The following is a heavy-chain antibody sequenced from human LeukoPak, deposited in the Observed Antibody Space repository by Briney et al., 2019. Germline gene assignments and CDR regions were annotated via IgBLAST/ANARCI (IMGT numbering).Heavy chain of an antibody. CDR3: ARDDEYSGYDY. CDR1: GGSISGSYW. J-gene: IGHJ4*02. V-gene: IGHV4-4*02. CDR2: IYHSGRT. D-gene: IGHD5-12*01. Sequence: SGTLSLTCAVSGGSISGSYWWSWVRQPPGKGLEWIGEIYHSGRTNYNASLQSRVNISVDKSKNQFALKLSSVTAADTAVYYCARDDEYSGYDYWGQGTLVTVSS.